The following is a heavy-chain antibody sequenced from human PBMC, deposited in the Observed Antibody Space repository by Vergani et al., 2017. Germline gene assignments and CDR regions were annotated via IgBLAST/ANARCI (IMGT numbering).Heavy chain of an antibody. CDR3: ARGLKITI. Sequence: QVQLQQWGAGLLKPSETLSLTCAVYGGSFSGYYWSWIRQPPGKGLEWIGEINHSGSTNYNPSLKSRVTISVDTSKNQFSLKLSSVTAADTAGYYCARGLKITIWGQGTLVTVSS. CDR1: GGSFSGYY. D-gene: IGHD3-10*01. CDR2: INHSGST. V-gene: IGHV4-34*01. J-gene: IGHJ4*02.